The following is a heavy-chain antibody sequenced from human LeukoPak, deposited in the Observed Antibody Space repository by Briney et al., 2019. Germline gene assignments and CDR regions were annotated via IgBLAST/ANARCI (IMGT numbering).Heavy chain of an antibody. V-gene: IGHV3-74*01. Sequence: GGSLRLSCAASGFTFSSHLMHWVRQAPGKGLVWVSRISSDGTYTNYADSVRGRFTISRDNAKNTLYLQMNSLRAEDTAVYYCARAPAWGQGTLVTVSS. CDR1: GFTFSSHL. CDR2: ISSDGTYT. CDR3: ARAPA. J-gene: IGHJ4*02.